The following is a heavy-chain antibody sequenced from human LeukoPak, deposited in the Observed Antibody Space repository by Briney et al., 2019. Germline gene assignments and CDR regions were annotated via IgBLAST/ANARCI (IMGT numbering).Heavy chain of an antibody. CDR3: ARREDFWYFDL. CDR2: IYYTGST. CDR1: GGSISTYY. J-gene: IGHJ2*01. Sequence: SDTLSLTCTISGGSISTYYWSWIRQPPGKGLEWIGYIYYTGSTNYNPSLKSRVTFSVDTSKNQFSLRLISVTAADTAVYYCARREDFWYFDLWGRGALVTVSS. V-gene: IGHV4-59*08.